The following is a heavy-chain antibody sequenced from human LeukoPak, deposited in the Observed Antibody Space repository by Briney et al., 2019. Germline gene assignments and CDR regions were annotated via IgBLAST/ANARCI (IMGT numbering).Heavy chain of an antibody. D-gene: IGHD6-19*01. V-gene: IGHV3-66*01. Sequence: GGSLRLSCAASGFTVSSNYMSWVRQAPGKGLEWVSVIYSGGSTYYADSVKGRFTISRDNSKNTLYLQMNSLRAEDTAVYYCARSHNSGWYYFDYWGQGTLVTVSS. J-gene: IGHJ4*02. CDR2: IYSGGST. CDR1: GFTVSSNY. CDR3: ARSHNSGWYYFDY.